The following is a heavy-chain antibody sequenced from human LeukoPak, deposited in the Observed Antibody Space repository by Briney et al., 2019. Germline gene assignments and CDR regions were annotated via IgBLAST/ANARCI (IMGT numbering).Heavy chain of an antibody. CDR3: ARAVGYDASTETAMDGLDY. CDR2: IWYDESKI. Sequence: PGGSLRLSCAASGFIFRRNGMHWVRQVPGKGLEWVALIWYDESKIYYADSVKGRFTISRDNSRNTLFLQMNSLRAEDTAVYYCARAVGYDASTETAMDGLDYWGQGTLVIVSS. V-gene: IGHV3-33*01. D-gene: IGHD5-18*01. J-gene: IGHJ4*02. CDR1: GFIFRRNG.